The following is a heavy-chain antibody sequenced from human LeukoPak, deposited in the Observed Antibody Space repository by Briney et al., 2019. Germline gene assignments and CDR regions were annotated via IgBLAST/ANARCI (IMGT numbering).Heavy chain of an antibody. V-gene: IGHV3-7*01. Sequence: QAGGSLRLSCADSGFTFSNYWMSWVRQAPGRGLEWVANIKEDGSMKQYVDSVRGRFTISRDNAKRSLYLQMNSLRAEDTAVYYCARDQSLLLGGYLEPGAFDIWGQGTMVTVSS. CDR2: IKEDGSMK. D-gene: IGHD5-12*01. J-gene: IGHJ3*02. CDR1: GFTFSNYW. CDR3: ARDQSLLLGGYLEPGAFDI.